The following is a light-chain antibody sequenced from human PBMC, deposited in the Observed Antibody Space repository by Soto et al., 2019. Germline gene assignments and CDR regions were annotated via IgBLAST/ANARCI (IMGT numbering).Light chain of an antibody. CDR3: LRYNAFSQT. CDR1: QSMNDW. V-gene: IGKV1-5*01. J-gene: IGKJ1*01. CDR2: DAS. Sequence: DIQMTQSPSTLSASVGDRVTFTCRASQSMNDWLAWFQQKPGKAPKVLIYDASSLQSGVPSRFSGSGSGTEFTLTIDGLQPDDVATYYCLRYNAFSQTFGQGTKVEL.